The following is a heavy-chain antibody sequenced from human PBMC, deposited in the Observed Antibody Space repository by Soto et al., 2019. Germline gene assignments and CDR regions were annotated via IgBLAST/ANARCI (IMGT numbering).Heavy chain of an antibody. V-gene: IGHV3-21*01. D-gene: IGHD5-18*01. Sequence: EVRLVESGGGLVKPGGSLRLCCAASGFTFSSYSMYWVRQAPGKGLEWVSSISSSSSYIYYADSVKGRFTISRDNAKNSLYLQMNSLRAEDTAVYYCARDQPGYSYGYGLGYWGQGTLVTVSS. CDR1: GFTFSSYS. CDR2: ISSSSSYI. J-gene: IGHJ4*02. CDR3: ARDQPGYSYGYGLGY.